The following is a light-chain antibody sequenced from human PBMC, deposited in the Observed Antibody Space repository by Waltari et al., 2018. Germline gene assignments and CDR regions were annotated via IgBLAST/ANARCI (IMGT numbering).Light chain of an antibody. CDR3: QQYGSSVWYT. CDR1: QSLTKRY. J-gene: IGKJ2*01. V-gene: IGKV3-20*01. Sequence: VLTQSPGTLSLSPGETATLPCRASQSLTKRYLAWYQQKPGQAPRLLIYGASSRASGFPDRFSGSGSGTDFTLTIIRLEPEDFAVYYCQQYGSSVWYTFGQGTKLEI. CDR2: GAS.